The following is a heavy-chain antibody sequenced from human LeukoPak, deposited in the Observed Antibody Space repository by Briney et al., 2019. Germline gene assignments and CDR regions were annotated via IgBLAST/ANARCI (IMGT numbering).Heavy chain of an antibody. V-gene: IGHV3-43D*03. J-gene: IGHJ4*02. CDR3: AKGDAYYYDSSGYVGGHFDY. Sequence: GGSLRLSCAASGFTHDDYAMHWVRQAPGKGLEWVSLISWDGGSTYYADSVKGRFTISRDNSKNSLYLQMNSLRAEDNALYYCAKGDAYYYDSSGYVGGHFDYWGQGTLVTVSS. D-gene: IGHD3-22*01. CDR1: GFTHDDYA. CDR2: ISWDGGST.